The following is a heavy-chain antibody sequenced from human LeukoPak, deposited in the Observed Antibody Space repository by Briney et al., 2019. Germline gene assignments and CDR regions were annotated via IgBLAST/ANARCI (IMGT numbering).Heavy chain of an antibody. CDR3: ARSLVDTAMVDY. CDR2: IYYSGST. J-gene: IGHJ4*01. Sequence: PSETLSLTCTVSGGSISSYYWSWIRQPPGKGLEWIGYIYYSGSTNYNPSLKSRVTISLDTSKNQFSLKLSSVTAADTAVYYCARSLVDTAMVDYWGHGALVTVSS. CDR1: GGSISSYY. D-gene: IGHD5-18*01. V-gene: IGHV4-59*08.